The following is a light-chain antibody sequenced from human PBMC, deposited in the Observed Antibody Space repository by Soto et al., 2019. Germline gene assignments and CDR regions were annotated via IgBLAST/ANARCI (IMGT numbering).Light chain of an antibody. CDR3: QQRSNWPQDP. CDR1: QSVGSY. J-gene: IGKJ2*01. CDR2: EAS. Sequence: EIVLTQSPATLSLSPGERATLSCRASQSVGSYLAWYQQKPGQAPRLLIYEASNRATGIPARFSGSGSGTDFTLTISSLEPEDFTVYYCQQRSNWPQDPFGQGTKLEIK. V-gene: IGKV3-11*01.